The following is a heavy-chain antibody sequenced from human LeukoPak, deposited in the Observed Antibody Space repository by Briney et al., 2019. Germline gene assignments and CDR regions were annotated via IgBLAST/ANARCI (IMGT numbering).Heavy chain of an antibody. V-gene: IGHV3-7*01. D-gene: IGHD3-16*01. CDR3: ARDKGGDYYYYGMDV. CDR2: IKQDGSEK. Sequence: GGSLRLSCEASNYWMSWVRQAPGKGLEWVANIKQDGSEKYFVDSVEGRFTISRDNAKNSLYLQMNRLRAEDTAVYYCARDKGGDYYYYGMDVWGQGTTVTVSS. J-gene: IGHJ6*02. CDR1: NYW.